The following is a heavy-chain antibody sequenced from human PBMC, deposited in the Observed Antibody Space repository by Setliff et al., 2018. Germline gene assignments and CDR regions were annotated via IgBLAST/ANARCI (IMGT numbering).Heavy chain of an antibody. CDR3: ARESRMVRGVITPSDY. Sequence: PGGSLRLSCAASGFTFSSYSMNWVRQAPGKGLEWVSSISISSSYIYYADSVKGRFTISRDNAKNSLYLQINSLRAEDKAVYYCARESRMVRGVITPSDYWGQGTLVTVSS. J-gene: IGHJ4*02. V-gene: IGHV3-21*04. CDR2: ISISSSYI. CDR1: GFTFSSYS. D-gene: IGHD3-10*01.